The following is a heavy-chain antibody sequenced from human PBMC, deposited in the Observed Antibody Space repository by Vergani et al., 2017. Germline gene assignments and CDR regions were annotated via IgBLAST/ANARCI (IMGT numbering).Heavy chain of an antibody. J-gene: IGHJ4*02. CDR1: GFTFSSYW. D-gene: IGHD6-19*01. V-gene: IGHV3-7*01. CDR2: IKQDGSEK. CDR3: ARAYSSGWYRLWAVWRY. Sequence: EVQLVESGGGLVQPGGSLRLSCAASGFTFSSYWMSWVRQAPGKGLEWVVNIKQDGSEKYYVDSVKGRFTISRDNAKNTLYLQMNSLRAEDTAVYFCARAYSSGWYRLWAVWRYWGQGTLVTVSS.